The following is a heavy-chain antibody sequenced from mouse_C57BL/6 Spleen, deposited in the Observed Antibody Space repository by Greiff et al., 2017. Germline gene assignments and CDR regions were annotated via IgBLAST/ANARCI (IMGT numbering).Heavy chain of an antibody. CDR1: GFTFSDYG. Sequence: EVMLVESGGGLVKPGGSLKLSCAASGFTFSDYGMHWVRQAPEKGLEWVAYISSGSSTIYYADAVKGRFTISRDNAKTTLFLQMTSLRSEDTAKYYSAGPGSNYEDYFDYWGQGTTLTVAS. J-gene: IGHJ2*01. V-gene: IGHV5-17*01. D-gene: IGHD2-5*01. CDR2: ISSGSSTI. CDR3: AGPGSNYEDYFDY.